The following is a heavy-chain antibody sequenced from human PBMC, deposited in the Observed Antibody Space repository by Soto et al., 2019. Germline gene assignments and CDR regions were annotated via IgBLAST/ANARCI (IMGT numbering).Heavy chain of an antibody. V-gene: IGHV1-18*04. CDR2: ISAYNGNT. J-gene: IGHJ4*02. CDR1: GYTFTSYG. D-gene: IGHD3-3*01. CDR3: ARGRVGYDFWSGYFYFDY. Sequence: ASVKVSCKASGYTFTSYGISWVRQAPGQGLEWMGWISAYNGNTNYAQKLQGRVTMTTDTSTSTAYMELRSLRSDDTAVYYCARGRVGYDFWSGYFYFDYWGQGTLVTVS.